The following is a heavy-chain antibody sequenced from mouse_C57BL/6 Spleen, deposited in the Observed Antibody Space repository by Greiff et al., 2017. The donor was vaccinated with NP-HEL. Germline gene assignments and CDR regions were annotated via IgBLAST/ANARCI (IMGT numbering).Heavy chain of an antibody. CDR2: IDPENGDT. D-gene: IGHD1-1*01. CDR3: TTGITTVVATPY. J-gene: IGHJ3*01. Sequence: VQLQQSGAELVRPGASVKLSCTASGFNIKDDYMHWVKQRPEQGLEWIGWIDPENGDTEYASKFQGKATITADTSSNTAYLQLSSLTSEDTAVYYCTTGITTVVATPYWGQGTLVTVSA. CDR1: GFNIKDDY. V-gene: IGHV14-4*01.